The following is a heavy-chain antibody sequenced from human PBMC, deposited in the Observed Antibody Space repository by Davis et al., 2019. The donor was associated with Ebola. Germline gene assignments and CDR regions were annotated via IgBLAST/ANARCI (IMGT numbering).Heavy chain of an antibody. CDR1: GFTFSSYD. D-gene: IGHD3-22*01. CDR3: SRAVLFYDSSGLDY. V-gene: IGHV3-13*01. J-gene: IGHJ4*02. CDR2: IGTAGDT. Sequence: GESLKISCAASGFTFSSYDMHWVRQATGKGLEWVSAIGTAGDTYYPGSVKGRFTISRENAKNSLYLQMNSLRAGDTAVYYCSRAVLFYDSSGLDYWGQGTLVTVSS.